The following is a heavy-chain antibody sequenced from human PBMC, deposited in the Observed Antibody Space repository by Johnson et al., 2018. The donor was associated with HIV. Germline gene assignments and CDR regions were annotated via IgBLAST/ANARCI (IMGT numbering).Heavy chain of an antibody. V-gene: IGHV3-NL1*01. CDR2: IYSGGST. J-gene: IGHJ3*02. D-gene: IGHD2-15*01. CDR3: ANEAEWWELDDAFDI. Sequence: QVQLVESGGGVVQTGGSLRLSCAASGFTFSSYAMHWVRQAPGKGLVWVSIIYSGGSTYYADSVQGRFTISRDNSKNTLYLQMNSLRAEDTAVYYCANEAEWWELDDAFDIWGQGTMVTVSS. CDR1: GFTFSSYA.